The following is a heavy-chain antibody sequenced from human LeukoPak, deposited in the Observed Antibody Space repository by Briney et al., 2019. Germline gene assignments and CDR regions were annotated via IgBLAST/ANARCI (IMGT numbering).Heavy chain of an antibody. V-gene: IGHV6-1*01. CDR3: ALVLRGSNAFDY. Sequence: PSQTLSLTCAISGVSVSSNSAAWNCITQSPSRGLEWQVRTYYRSKWYNDYAVSVKSRITINPDTSKNLFPLQLNSVTPEDTAVYYCALVLRGSNAFDYWGQGTLVTVSS. CDR1: GVSVSSNSAA. J-gene: IGHJ4*02. CDR2: TYYRSKWYN. D-gene: IGHD2/OR15-2a*01.